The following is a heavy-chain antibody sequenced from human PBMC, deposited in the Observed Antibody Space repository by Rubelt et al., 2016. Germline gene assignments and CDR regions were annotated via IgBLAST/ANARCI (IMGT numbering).Heavy chain of an antibody. V-gene: IGHV4-59*01. CDR3: AIAHYTTYDSPFDY. J-gene: IGHJ4*02. CDR2: IYYSGST. D-gene: IGHD5-12*01. Sequence: QVRLQESGPGLVKPSETLSLTCTVSGGSISPYYWTWIRQPPGKGLEWIGYIYYSGSTNYNPSLRSRVTMSVDTSNNQFSLRRRSLTAADTALYDCAIAHYTTYDSPFDYWGQGILVTVSS. CDR1: GGSISPYY.